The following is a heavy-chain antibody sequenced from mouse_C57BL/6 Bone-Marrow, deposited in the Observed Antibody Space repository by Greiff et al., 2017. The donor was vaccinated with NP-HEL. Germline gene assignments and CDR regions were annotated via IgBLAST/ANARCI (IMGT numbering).Heavy chain of an antibody. D-gene: IGHD5-1-1*01. CDR3: ATQYLAWFAY. Sequence: LVESGAELVRPGTSVKMSCKASGYTFTNYWIGWAKQRPGHGLEWIGDIYPGGGYTNYNEKFKGKATLTADKSSSTAYMQFSSLTSEDSAIYYCATQYLAWFAYWGQGTLVTVSA. V-gene: IGHV1-63*01. J-gene: IGHJ3*01. CDR2: IYPGGGYT. CDR1: GYTFTNYW.